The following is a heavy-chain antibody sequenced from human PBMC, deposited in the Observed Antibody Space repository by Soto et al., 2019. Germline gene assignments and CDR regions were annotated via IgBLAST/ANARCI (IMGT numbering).Heavy chain of an antibody. J-gene: IGHJ3*02. CDR1: GGTFSSYA. Sequence: ASVKLSCTASGGTFSSYAISWVRQAPGQGLEWMGGIIPIFGTANYAQKFQGRVTITADESTSTAYMELSSLRSEDTAVYYCAREYYYDSSGYYYFVPHAFDIWGQGTMVTVSS. V-gene: IGHV1-69*13. D-gene: IGHD3-22*01. CDR3: AREYYYDSSGYYYFVPHAFDI. CDR2: IIPIFGTA.